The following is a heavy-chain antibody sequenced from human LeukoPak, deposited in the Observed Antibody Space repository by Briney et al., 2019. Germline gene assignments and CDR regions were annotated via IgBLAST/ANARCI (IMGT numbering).Heavy chain of an antibody. CDR2: LIPIFGTA. Sequence: SVKVSCKASGYTFTSYDINWVRQATGQGLEWMGGLIPIFGTANYAQKFQGRVTITADESTSTAYMELSSLRSEDTAVYYCATSKYSGSYWGQGTLVTVSS. CDR3: ATSKYSGSY. V-gene: IGHV1-69*13. J-gene: IGHJ4*02. CDR1: GYTFTSYD. D-gene: IGHD1-26*01.